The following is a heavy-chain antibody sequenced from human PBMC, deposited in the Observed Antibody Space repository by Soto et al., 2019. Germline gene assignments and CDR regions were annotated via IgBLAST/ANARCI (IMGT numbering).Heavy chain of an antibody. CDR1: GYTFTSYG. D-gene: IGHD3-9*01. J-gene: IGHJ6*03. V-gene: IGHV1-18*01. Sequence: GALMKVSCKASGYTFTSYGISWVRKAPGQRVEWMGWISAYNGNTNYAQKLQGRVTMTTDTSTSTAYMELRSLRSDDTAVYYCARAYDILTGSHYYYYMDVWGKGTTVTVSS. CDR2: ISAYNGNT. CDR3: ARAYDILTGSHYYYYMDV.